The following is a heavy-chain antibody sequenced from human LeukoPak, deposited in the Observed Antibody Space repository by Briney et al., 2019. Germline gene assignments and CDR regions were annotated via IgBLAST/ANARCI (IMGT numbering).Heavy chain of an antibody. CDR2: INDSGST. J-gene: IGHJ6*02. V-gene: IGHV4-34*01. CDR3: ARVGHRGVGIVTPYYYGMDV. Sequence: PSETLSLTCAVYGESFSGYYWSWIRQPPGKGLEWIGEINDSGSTYYNPSLKSRVTISVDTSKNQFSLKLSSVTAADTAVYYCARVGHRGVGIVTPYYYGMDVWGQGTTVTVSS. CDR1: GESFSGYY. D-gene: IGHD3-10*01.